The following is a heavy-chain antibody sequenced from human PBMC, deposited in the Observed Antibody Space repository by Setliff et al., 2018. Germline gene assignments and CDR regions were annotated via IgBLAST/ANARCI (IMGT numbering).Heavy chain of an antibody. V-gene: IGHV3-66*01. J-gene: IGHJ4*02. Sequence: GGSLRLSCAAPGFTVSSNYMSWVRQAPGKGLEWVSVIYSGGSTYYADSVKGRFTISRDNSKNTLYLQMNSLRAEDTAVYYCARDHNYAYDYWGQGTLVTVSS. CDR1: GFTVSSNY. D-gene: IGHD1-1*01. CDR3: ARDHNYAYDY. CDR2: IYSGGST.